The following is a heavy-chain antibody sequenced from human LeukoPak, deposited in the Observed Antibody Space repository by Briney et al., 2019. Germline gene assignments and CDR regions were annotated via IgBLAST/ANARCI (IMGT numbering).Heavy chain of an antibody. CDR2: IWYDGNNK. CDR3: AREEGGLLLGGNYFDY. V-gene: IGHV3-33*01. CDR1: GFSFSSYG. J-gene: IGHJ4*02. Sequence: PGGSLRLSCAASGFSFSSYGMHWVRQAPGKGLEWVAVIWYDGNNKYYADSVKGRFTISRDNSKNSLYLQMNSLRAEDTAVYYCAREEGGLLLGGNYFDYWGQGTLVTVSS. D-gene: IGHD3-22*01.